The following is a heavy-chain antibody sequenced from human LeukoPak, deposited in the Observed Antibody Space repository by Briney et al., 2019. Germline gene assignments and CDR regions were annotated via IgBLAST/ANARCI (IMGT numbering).Heavy chain of an antibody. D-gene: IGHD2-21*01. Sequence: SETLSLTCSVSGGSIGSASYYWGWIRQPPGKGLEWIGTIYYSGGTSYNPSLKSRVTISVDTSENQFSLKLRSVTAADTPVYYCARHGRDAYYYHYYMDVWGIGTTVTVSS. V-gene: IGHV4-39*01. CDR1: GGSIGSASYY. J-gene: IGHJ6*03. CDR3: ARHGRDAYYYHYYMDV. CDR2: IYYSGGT.